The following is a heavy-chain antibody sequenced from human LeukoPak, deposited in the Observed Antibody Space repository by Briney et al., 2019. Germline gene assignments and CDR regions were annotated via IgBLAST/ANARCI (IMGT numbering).Heavy chain of an antibody. V-gene: IGHV1-2*02. CDR2: INPNSGGT. J-gene: IGHJ3*02. CDR1: GYTFTGYY. CDR3: ATDNLDSSGYFLDAFDI. Sequence: ASVKVSCKASGYTFTGYYMHWVRQAPGQGLEWMGWINPNSGGTNYAQKFQGRVTMTEDTSADTAYMELRSLRSEDTAVYYCATDNLDSSGYFLDAFDIWGQGTMVTVSS. D-gene: IGHD3-22*01.